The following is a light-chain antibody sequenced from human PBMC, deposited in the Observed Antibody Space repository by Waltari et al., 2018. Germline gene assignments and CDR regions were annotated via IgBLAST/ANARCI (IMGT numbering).Light chain of an antibody. J-gene: IGKJ1*01. CDR3: QQSFSSPWT. Sequence: DIQMTQSPSSLSASVGDRVTITCRASQSINTYLNWYQQKPGKAPKLLIYAASSLQSGLPSRFSGSGSGTDFTLTISSLQPEDFATYYCQQSFSSPWTFGQGTTVNI. CDR2: AAS. V-gene: IGKV1-39*01. CDR1: QSINTY.